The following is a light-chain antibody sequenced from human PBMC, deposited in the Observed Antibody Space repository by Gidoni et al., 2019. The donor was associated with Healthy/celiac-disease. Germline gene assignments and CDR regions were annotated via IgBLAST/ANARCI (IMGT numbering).Light chain of an antibody. V-gene: IGLV3-19*01. Sequence: SSELTTDPDVSVATGQTVRITCQGDSLRSYYASWYQQKPGQAPVLVIYGKNNRPSGIPDRFSGSSSGNTASLTITGAQAEDEADYYCNSRDSSGNHVVFGGGTKLTVL. CDR2: GKN. CDR3: NSRDSSGNHVV. CDR1: SLRSYY. J-gene: IGLJ2*01.